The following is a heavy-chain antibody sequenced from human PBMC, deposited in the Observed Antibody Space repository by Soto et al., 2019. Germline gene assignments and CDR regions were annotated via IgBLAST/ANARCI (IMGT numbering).Heavy chain of an antibody. CDR3: ARQNYAGYGGYDSAFDT. V-gene: IGHV5-51*01. CDR1: GYTFTTYW. J-gene: IGHJ4*02. D-gene: IGHD5-12*01. CDR2: IYPGDSAV. Sequence: PGESLKISCQGSGYTFTTYWVGWVRQRPGKGLDWMGNIYPGDSAVKYSPSFQGQVTISVGKSISTAYLQWNSLKASDTAVYYCARQNYAGYGGYDSAFDTWGQGTLVTVSS.